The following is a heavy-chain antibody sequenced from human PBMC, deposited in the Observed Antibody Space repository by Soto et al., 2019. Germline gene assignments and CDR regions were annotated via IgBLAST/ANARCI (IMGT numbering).Heavy chain of an antibody. V-gene: IGHV3-30-3*01. J-gene: IGHJ5*02. CDR3: ARDPGAAAGAAP. CDR1: GFTFSSYA. CDR2: ISYDGSNK. D-gene: IGHD6-13*01. Sequence: VGSLRLSCAASGFTFSSYAMHWVRQTPGKGLEWVAVISYDGSNKYFADFVKGRFTISRDNSENTLYLQMNSLRVEDTAVYYCARDPGAAAGAAPWGQGTLVTVSP.